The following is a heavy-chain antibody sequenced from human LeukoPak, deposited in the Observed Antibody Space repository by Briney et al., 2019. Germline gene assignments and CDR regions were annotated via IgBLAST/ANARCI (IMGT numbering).Heavy chain of an antibody. V-gene: IGHV3-30*04. CDR1: GFTFSSYA. D-gene: IGHD3-22*01. CDR2: ISYDGSNK. CDR3: ARGLSYDSSGYVDY. J-gene: IGHJ4*02. Sequence: GSLRLSCAASGFTFSSYAMHWVRQAPGKGLEWVAVISYDGSNKYYAASVKGRFTISRDNAKNTLYLQMNSLRVEDTAVYYCARGLSYDSSGYVDYWGQGTLVTVSS.